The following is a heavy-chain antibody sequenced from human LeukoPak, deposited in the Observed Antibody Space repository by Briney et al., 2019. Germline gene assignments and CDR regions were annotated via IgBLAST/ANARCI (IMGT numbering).Heavy chain of an antibody. J-gene: IGHJ4*02. CDR1: GYSISSGYY. CDR3: ARPIGSSWYSFDY. Sequence: SETLSLTCAVSGYSISSGYYWGWIRQPPGKGLEWIGSIYHSGSTYYNPSLKSRVTISVDTSKNQFSLELSSVTAADTAVYYCARPIGSSWYSFDYWGQGTLVTVSS. D-gene: IGHD6-13*01. CDR2: IYHSGST. V-gene: IGHV4-38-2*01.